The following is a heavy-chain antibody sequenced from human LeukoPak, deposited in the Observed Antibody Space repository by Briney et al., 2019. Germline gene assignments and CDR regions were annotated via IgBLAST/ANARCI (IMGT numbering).Heavy chain of an antibody. CDR2: IYSGGST. CDR1: GFTVSSDS. Sequence: GGSLRLSCTVSGFTVSSDSMSWVRQAPGKGLEWVSFIYSGGSTHYSDSVKGRFTISRDNSKNTLYLQMNSLKTEDTAVYYCTRPGSGWLFSPWGQGTLVTVSS. CDR3: TRPGSGWLFSP. V-gene: IGHV3-53*01. D-gene: IGHD6-19*01. J-gene: IGHJ5*02.